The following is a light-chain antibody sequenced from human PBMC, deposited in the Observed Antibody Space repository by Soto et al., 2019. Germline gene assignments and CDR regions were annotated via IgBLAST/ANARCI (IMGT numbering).Light chain of an antibody. CDR1: QIVSDNY. CDR3: QQYGSSPRT. CDR2: DAS. V-gene: IGKV3-20*01. J-gene: IGKJ1*01. Sequence: EIVLKHSPGTLSLSTGERATLSCRASQIVSDNYLALYQQKPGQPPRVLIHDASSRATGIPDRFSGSGSGTDFALTISRLEPEDFAVYYCQQYGSSPRTFGHGTKVDIK.